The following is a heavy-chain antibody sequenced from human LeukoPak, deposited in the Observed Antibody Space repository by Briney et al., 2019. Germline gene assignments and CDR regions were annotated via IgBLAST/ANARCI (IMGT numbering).Heavy chain of an antibody. CDR2: INTNTGNP. J-gene: IGHJ5*02. V-gene: IGHV7-4-1*02. Sequence: ASVTVSCKASGYTFTSYAMNWVRQAPGQGLEWMGWINTNTGNPTYAQGFTGRFVFSLDTSASTAYLQISSLKAEDTAVYYCARDRKGRITMVRGAHNWFDPWGQGTLVTVSS. D-gene: IGHD3-10*01. CDR3: ARDRKGRITMVRGAHNWFDP. CDR1: GYTFTSYA.